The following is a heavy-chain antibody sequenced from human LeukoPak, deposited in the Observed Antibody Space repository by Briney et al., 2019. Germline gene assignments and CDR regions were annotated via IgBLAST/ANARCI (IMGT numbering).Heavy chain of an antibody. CDR2: ISSNGGST. CDR3: VSDPSYSSSSPHDY. J-gene: IGHJ4*02. D-gene: IGHD6-6*01. CDR1: GFTFSSYA. Sequence: GGSLRPSCSASGFTFSSYAMHWVRQAPGKGLEYVSAISSNGGSTYYADSVKGRFTISRDNSKNTLYLQMSSLRAEDTAVYYCVSDPSYSSSSPHDYWGQGTLVTVSS. V-gene: IGHV3-64D*06.